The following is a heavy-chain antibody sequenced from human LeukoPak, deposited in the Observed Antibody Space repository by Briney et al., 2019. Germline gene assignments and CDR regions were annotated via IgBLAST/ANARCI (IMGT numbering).Heavy chain of an antibody. J-gene: IGHJ4*02. Sequence: ASVKVSCKASGYTFTSYAMHWVRQAPGQRLECMGWINAGNGNTKYSQKFQDRVSMTRDTSISTAYMHLSRLRSADTAVYYCARSPHILTGENFDYWGQGTLLTVSS. CDR2: INAGNGNT. V-gene: IGHV1-3*01. D-gene: IGHD3-9*01. CDR1: GYTFTSYA. CDR3: ARSPHILTGENFDY.